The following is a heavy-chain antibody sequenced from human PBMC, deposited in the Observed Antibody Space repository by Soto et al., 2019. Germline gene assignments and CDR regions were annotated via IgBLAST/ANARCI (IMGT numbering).Heavy chain of an antibody. Sequence: GGCLRLSCAAAGFTFSDYYMNWIRQAPGKGLEWVSSISIIGSTISYADSVKGRFTISRDNAKSLLFLQMNSLRAEDTALYYCARYSSYDAFDIWGQGTMVTVSS. CDR1: GFTFSDYY. CDR2: ISIIGSTI. J-gene: IGHJ3*02. CDR3: ARYSSYDAFDI. V-gene: IGHV3-11*01. D-gene: IGHD4-4*01.